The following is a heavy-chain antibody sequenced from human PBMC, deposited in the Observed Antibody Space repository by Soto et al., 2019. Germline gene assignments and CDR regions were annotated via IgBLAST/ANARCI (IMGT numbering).Heavy chain of an antibody. CDR2: IWYDGSNK. V-gene: IGHV3-33*01. Sequence: QVQLVESGGGVVQPGRSLRLSCAASGFTFSSYGMHWVRQAPGKGLEWVAVIWYDGSNKYYADSVKGRFTISRDNSKNTLYLQMNSLRAEDTAVYYCARTVYSSSWYWFDPWGQGTLVTVSS. CDR3: ARTVYSSSWYWFDP. J-gene: IGHJ5*02. D-gene: IGHD6-13*01. CDR1: GFTFSSYG.